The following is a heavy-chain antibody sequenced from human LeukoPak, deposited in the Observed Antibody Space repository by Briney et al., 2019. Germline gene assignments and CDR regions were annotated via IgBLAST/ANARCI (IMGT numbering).Heavy chain of an antibody. Sequence: QTGGSLRLSCAASGFTYSSYGMHWVRQAPGKGLEWVAVISYDGSNKYYADSVKGRFTISRDNSKNTLYLQMNSLRAEDTAVYYCAKAMSNPWYSSDLDYWGQGTLVTVSS. D-gene: IGHD6-19*01. CDR1: GFTYSSYG. CDR3: AKAMSNPWYSSDLDY. J-gene: IGHJ4*02. V-gene: IGHV3-30*18. CDR2: ISYDGSNK.